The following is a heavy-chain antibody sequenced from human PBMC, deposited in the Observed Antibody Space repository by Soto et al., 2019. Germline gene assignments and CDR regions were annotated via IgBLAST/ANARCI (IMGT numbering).Heavy chain of an antibody. CDR3: ARVSSYYDFWSGYHHPFSFDY. CDR1: GGSISSYY. CDR2: IYYSGST. D-gene: IGHD3-3*01. J-gene: IGHJ4*02. V-gene: IGHV4-59*01. Sequence: SETLSLTCTVSGGSISSYYWSWIRQPPGKGLEWIGYIYYSGSTNYYPSLKSRVTISVDTSKNQFSLKLSSVTAADTAVYYYARVSSYYDFWSGYHHPFSFDYWGQGTLVTVSS.